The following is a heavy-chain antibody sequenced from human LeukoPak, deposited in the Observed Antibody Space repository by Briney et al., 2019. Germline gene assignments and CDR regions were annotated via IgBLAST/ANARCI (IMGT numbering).Heavy chain of an antibody. CDR1: GGSISSYY. CDR2: IYYSGST. D-gene: IGHD4-17*01. CDR3: ARDSYDYGDYIDAFDI. J-gene: IGHJ3*02. V-gene: IGHV4-59*01. Sequence: SETLSLTCTVSGGSISSYYWSWLGQPPGKGVEWIGYIYYSGSTNYNPSLKSRVTISVDTSKNQFSLKLSSVTAADTAVYYCARDSYDYGDYIDAFDIWGQGTMVTVSS.